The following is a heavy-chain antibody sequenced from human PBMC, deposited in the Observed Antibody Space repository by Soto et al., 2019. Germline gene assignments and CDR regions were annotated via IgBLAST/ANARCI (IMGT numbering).Heavy chain of an antibody. CDR3: VREAVRVWGTYRRACRFES. D-gene: IGHD3-16*02. Sequence: QVQLVESGGGLVKPGGSLRLSCAASGFTFSDYYMSWIRQAPGKGLEWISYISNTGRTIHYADSVKGRFTISRDNAEFSLYLEMSSLRADDTALYYCVREAVRVWGTYRRACRFESWGQGTVVTVSS. J-gene: IGHJ4*02. CDR1: GFTFSDYY. V-gene: IGHV3-11*01. CDR2: ISNTGRTI.